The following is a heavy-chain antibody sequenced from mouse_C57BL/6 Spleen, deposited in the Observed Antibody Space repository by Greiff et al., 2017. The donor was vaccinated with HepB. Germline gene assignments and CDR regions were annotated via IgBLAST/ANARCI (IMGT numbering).Heavy chain of an antibody. V-gene: IGHV5-12*01. Sequence: EVKLMESGGGLVQPGGSLKLSCAASGFTFSDYYMYWVRQTPEKRLEWVAYISNGGGSTYYPDTVKGRFTISRDNAKNTLYLQMSRLKSEDTAMYYCARQVYDYDGYFDVWGTGTTVTVSS. D-gene: IGHD2-4*01. J-gene: IGHJ1*03. CDR3: ARQVYDYDGYFDV. CDR2: ISNGGGST. CDR1: GFTFSDYY.